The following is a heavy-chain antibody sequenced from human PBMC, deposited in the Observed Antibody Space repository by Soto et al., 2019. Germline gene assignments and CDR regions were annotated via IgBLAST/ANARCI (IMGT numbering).Heavy chain of an antibody. CDR3: ERGITMGRGRIINYCYYGMDV. J-gene: IGHJ6*02. Sequence: SETLSLTCAVYGGSFSGCYWSWSRQPPGKGLEWIGEINHSGSTNYNPSLKSRVTISVDTSKNQFSLKLSSVTAADTAVYYCERGITMGRGRIINYCYYGMDVWGQVTTGIVS. CDR2: INHSGST. D-gene: IGHD3-10*01. CDR1: GGSFSGCY. V-gene: IGHV4-34*01.